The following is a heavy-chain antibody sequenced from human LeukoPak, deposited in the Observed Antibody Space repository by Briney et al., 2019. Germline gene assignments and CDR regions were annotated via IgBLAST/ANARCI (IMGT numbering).Heavy chain of an antibody. CDR3: ARAVGFPLRGVDYYGMDV. J-gene: IGHJ6*02. D-gene: IGHD3-10*01. Sequence: SETLSLTCTASGGSISSSSYYWGWIRQPPGKGLEWIGSIYYSGSTYYNPSLKSRVTISVDTSKNQFSLKLSSVTAADTAVYYCARAVGFPLRGVDYYGMDVWGQGTTVTVSS. CDR1: GGSISSSSYY. CDR2: IYYSGST. V-gene: IGHV4-39*01.